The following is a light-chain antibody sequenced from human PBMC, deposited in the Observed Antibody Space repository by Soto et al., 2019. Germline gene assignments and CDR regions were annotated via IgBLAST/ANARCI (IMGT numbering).Light chain of an antibody. Sequence: EIVLTQSPGTLSLSPGERATLSCRASQSVSSIYLAWYQQKPGPAPRLLIYGASSRATGIPDRFSGSGSGTDFTLTISSLEPEDFAVYYCQQYGSSRWTFGQGTQVDIK. CDR3: QQYGSSRWT. V-gene: IGKV3-20*01. J-gene: IGKJ1*01. CDR2: GAS. CDR1: QSVSSIY.